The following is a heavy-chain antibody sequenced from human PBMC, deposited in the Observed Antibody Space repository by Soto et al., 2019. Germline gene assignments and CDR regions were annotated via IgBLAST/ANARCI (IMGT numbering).Heavy chain of an antibody. CDR2: INPSRGLT. J-gene: IGHJ4*02. Sequence: ASVKVSCKASGYNFNNYYIHWVRQTPGQGPEWVGVINPSRGLTTYSQRFQGRVSMTRDTSTTTVYMELSSLRSEDTAIYYCARDGVPIAGRSGYFDYWGPGTEVTVSS. D-gene: IGHD6-19*01. CDR1: GYNFNNYY. CDR3: ARDGVPIAGRSGYFDY. V-gene: IGHV1-46*02.